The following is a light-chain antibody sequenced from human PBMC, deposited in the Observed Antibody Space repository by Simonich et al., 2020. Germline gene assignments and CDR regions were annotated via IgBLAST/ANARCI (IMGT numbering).Light chain of an antibody. V-gene: IGLV3-21*03. J-gene: IGLJ3*02. CDR1: NIGSKS. Sequence: SYVLTQPPSVSVAPGKTARITFGGNNIGSKSVHWYQQKPGQAPVLVVYDVSDRPEGIPELFSGYNSGNTATRTSSRVEAGDEADYYCQVWDSSSDHPVFGGGTKLTVL. CDR2: DVS. CDR3: QVWDSSSDHPV.